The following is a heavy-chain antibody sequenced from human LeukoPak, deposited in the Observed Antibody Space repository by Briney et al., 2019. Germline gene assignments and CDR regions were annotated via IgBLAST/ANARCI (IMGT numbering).Heavy chain of an antibody. CDR2: ISHTGSTI. V-gene: IGHV3-48*04. D-gene: IGHD3-10*01. Sequence: GGSLRLSCAASGFSFSSYSMNWVRQAPGKGLEWVSYISHTGSTISYADSVKGRFTISRDNARTSLYLQMNSLRAEDTAVYYCAIPPLSGTGSSRPLAGMDVWGQGTTVTVSS. J-gene: IGHJ6*02. CDR3: AIPPLSGTGSSRPLAGMDV. CDR1: GFSFSSYS.